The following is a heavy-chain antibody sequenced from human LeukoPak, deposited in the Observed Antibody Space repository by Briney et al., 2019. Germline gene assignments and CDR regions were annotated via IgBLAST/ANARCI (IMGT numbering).Heavy chain of an antibody. J-gene: IGHJ4*02. Sequence: GGSLRLSCAASGFTFNKFAMSWVRQAPGKGLEWVSGIIENGGETYYADSVRGRFTISRDNSKNTLYLQMNSLRAEDTAVYYCATSGQQWLVADFDYWGQGTLVTVSS. D-gene: IGHD6-19*01. CDR1: GFTFNKFA. CDR2: IIENGGET. CDR3: ATSGQQWLVADFDY. V-gene: IGHV3-23*01.